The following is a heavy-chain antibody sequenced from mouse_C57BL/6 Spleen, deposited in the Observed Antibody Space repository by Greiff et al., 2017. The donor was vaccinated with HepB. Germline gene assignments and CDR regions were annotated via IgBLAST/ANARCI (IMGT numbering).Heavy chain of an antibody. Sequence: QVQLQQPGAELVKPGASVKLSCKASGYTFTSYWMHWVKQRPGQGLEWIGMIHPNSGSTNYNEKFKRKATLTVDKSSSTAYMQLSSLTSEDSAVYYCARSDYGSSWECDYWGQGTTLTVSS. V-gene: IGHV1-64*01. D-gene: IGHD1-1*01. CDR3: ARSDYGSSWECDY. CDR1: GYTFTSYW. J-gene: IGHJ2*01. CDR2: IHPNSGST.